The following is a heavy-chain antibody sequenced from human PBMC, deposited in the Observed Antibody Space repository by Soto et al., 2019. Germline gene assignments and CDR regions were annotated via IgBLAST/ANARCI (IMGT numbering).Heavy chain of an antibody. CDR1: GFTFRSYW. CDR3: ARESGGSRNSIFYDTYDL. CDR2: IKEDGSLK. J-gene: IGHJ3*01. Sequence: SLRLSCAASGFTFRSYWMTWVRQIPGKGLEWVANIKEDGSLKYYVDSVEGRFTISRDNAGSSLYLQMSSLRAEDTAMYYCARESGGSRNSIFYDTYDLWGQGTMVTVSS. V-gene: IGHV3-7*01. D-gene: IGHD2-21*01.